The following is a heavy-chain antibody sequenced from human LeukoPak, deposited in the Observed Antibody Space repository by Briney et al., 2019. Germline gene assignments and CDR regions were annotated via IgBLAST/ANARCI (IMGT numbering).Heavy chain of an antibody. CDR3: ARASRTADFDY. J-gene: IGHJ4*02. V-gene: IGHV3-48*01. CDR1: GFTFSSYS. Sequence: PGGSLRLSCAASGFTFSSYSMNWVRQAPGKGLEWVSYISSSSSTIYYADSVKGRFTISRDNAKNSLYLQMNSLRAEDTAVYYCARASRTADFDYWGQGTLVTVSS. CDR2: ISSSSSTI.